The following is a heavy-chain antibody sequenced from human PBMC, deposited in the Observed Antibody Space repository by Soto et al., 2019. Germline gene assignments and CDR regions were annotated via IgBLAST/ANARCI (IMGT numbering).Heavy chain of an antibody. J-gene: IGHJ4*02. CDR2: ISSSSSYI. D-gene: IGHD6-13*01. CDR1: GFTFSSYS. Sequence: GGSLRLSCAASGFTFSSYSMNWVRQAPGKGLEWVSSISSSSSYIYYADSVKGRFTISRDNAKNSLYLQMNSLRAEDTAVYYCARGSLAAAGRIDYWGQGTLVTVSS. CDR3: ARGSLAAAGRIDY. V-gene: IGHV3-21*01.